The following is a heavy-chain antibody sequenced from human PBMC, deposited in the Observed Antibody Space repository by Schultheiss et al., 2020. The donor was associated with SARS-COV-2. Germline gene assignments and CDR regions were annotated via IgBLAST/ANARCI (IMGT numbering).Heavy chain of an antibody. V-gene: IGHV3-48*02. J-gene: IGHJ5*02. CDR1: GFTFSSYA. Sequence: GGSLRLSCAASGFTFSSYAMHWVRQAPGKGLEWISYISSRSSTIHYADSVKGRVTISRDNAKNSLYLQMNSLRDEDTAVYYCAKAQSCGSCPLTWGQGTLVTVSS. CDR3: AKAQSCGSCPLT. D-gene: IGHD2-15*01. CDR2: ISSRSSTI.